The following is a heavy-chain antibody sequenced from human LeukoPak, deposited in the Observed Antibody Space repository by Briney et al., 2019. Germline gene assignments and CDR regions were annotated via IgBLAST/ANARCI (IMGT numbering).Heavy chain of an antibody. CDR1: GLTFSSFP. V-gene: IGHV3-23*01. Sequence: GGSLRLSCAASGLTFSSFPMTWVRQAPGKGLEWVSAISGSGGTTYYTDSVKGRFTISRDNSKNTLYLQMNSLTAEDTAVYYCAKDRGYWGQGTLVTVSS. J-gene: IGHJ4*02. CDR2: ISGSGGTT. CDR3: AKDRGY.